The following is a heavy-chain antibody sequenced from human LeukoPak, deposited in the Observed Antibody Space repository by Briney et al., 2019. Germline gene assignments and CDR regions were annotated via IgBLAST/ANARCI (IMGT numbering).Heavy chain of an antibody. CDR3: ARRKYCSGGSCSYLDY. CDR2: IYPGDSDT. J-gene: IGHJ4*02. V-gene: IGHV5-51*01. Sequence: GESLKISCKGSGYSFTSYWIGWVRQMPGKGLEWMGIIYPGDSDTRYSPSFQGQVTISADKSISTAYLQWSSLKASDTAMYYCARRKYCSGGSCSYLDYWGQGTLVTASS. CDR1: GYSFTSYW. D-gene: IGHD2-15*01.